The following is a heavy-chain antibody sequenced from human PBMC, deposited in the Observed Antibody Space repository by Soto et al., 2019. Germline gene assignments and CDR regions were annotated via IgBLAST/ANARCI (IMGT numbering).Heavy chain of an antibody. D-gene: IGHD4-17*01. Sequence: PSETLSLTCTVSGDSISSYYWSWIRQPPGKGLEWIGYIYYSGSTNYNPSLKSRVTISVDTSKNQFSLKLSSVTAADTAVYYCARSNGNYGDYWSQQTPVTISS. CDR1: GDSISSYY. CDR3: ARSNGNYGDY. CDR2: IYYSGST. J-gene: IGHJ4*02. V-gene: IGHV4-59*01.